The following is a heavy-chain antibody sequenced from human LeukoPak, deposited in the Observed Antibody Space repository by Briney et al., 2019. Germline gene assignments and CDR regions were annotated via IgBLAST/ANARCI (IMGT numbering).Heavy chain of an antibody. CDR1: GDSISSYY. V-gene: IGHV4-59*01. CDR3: ARGVYYDTSDNWFDP. D-gene: IGHD3-22*01. J-gene: IGHJ5*02. CDR2: IYYSGST. Sequence: PSETLSLTCTASGDSISSYYWSWIRQPPGKGLEWVGYIYYSGSTNYNPSLKSRVTISVDTSKNQFSLKLSSVTAADTAVYYCARGVYYDTSDNWFDPWGQGTLVTVSS.